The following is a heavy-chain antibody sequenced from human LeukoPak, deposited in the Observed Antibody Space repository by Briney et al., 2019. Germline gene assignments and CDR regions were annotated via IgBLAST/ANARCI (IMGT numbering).Heavy chain of an antibody. V-gene: IGHV3-33*01. CDR3: ARGSSGSYYNYYYMDV. D-gene: IGHD1-26*01. CDR1: GFTFSSYG. CDR2: IWYDGSNK. J-gene: IGHJ6*03. Sequence: EGSLRLSCAASGFTFSSYGMHWVRQAPGKGLEWVAVIWYDGSNKYYADSVKGRFTISRDNSKNTLYLQMNSLRAKDTAVYYCARGSSGSYYNYYYMDVWGKGTTVTVSS.